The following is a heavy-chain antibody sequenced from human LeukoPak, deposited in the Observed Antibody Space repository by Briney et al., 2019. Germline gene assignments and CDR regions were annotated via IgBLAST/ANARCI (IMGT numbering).Heavy chain of an antibody. CDR2: ISGSGGST. J-gene: IGHJ4*02. Sequence: PGGSLRLSCAASGFTFSSYATSWVRQAPGKGLEWVSAISGSGGSTYYADSVKGRFTISRDNSKNTLYLQMNSLRAEDTAVYYCAKDNFDYCSSTSCWGQGTLVTVSS. CDR1: GFTFSSYA. D-gene: IGHD2-2*01. V-gene: IGHV3-23*01. CDR3: AKDNFDYCSSTSC.